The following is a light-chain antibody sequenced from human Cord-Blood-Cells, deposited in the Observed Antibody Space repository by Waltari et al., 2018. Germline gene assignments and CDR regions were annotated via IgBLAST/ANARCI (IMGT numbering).Light chain of an antibody. CDR1: SSDVGGYNY. Sequence: QSALTQPAYVSGSPGQSITISCTGTSSDVGGYNYVSWYQQHPGKAPKLMIYDVSNRPSGVSNRFSGSKSGNTASLTISGLQAEDEADYYCSSYTSSSWVFGGGTKLTVL. CDR2: DVS. V-gene: IGLV2-14*01. CDR3: SSYTSSSWV. J-gene: IGLJ3*02.